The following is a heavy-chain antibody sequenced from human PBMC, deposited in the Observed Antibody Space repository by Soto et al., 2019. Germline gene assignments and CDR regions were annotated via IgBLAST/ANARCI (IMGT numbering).Heavy chain of an antibody. Sequence: GESLKISCAASGFTFSSYAMSWVRQAPGKGLEWVSAISGSGGSTYYADSVKGRFTISRDNSKNTLYLQMNSLRAEDTAVYYCAKDLKPVVTLFDYWGQGTLVTVSS. CDR1: GFTFSSYA. V-gene: IGHV3-23*01. CDR2: ISGSGGST. D-gene: IGHD2-21*02. CDR3: AKDLKPVVTLFDY. J-gene: IGHJ4*02.